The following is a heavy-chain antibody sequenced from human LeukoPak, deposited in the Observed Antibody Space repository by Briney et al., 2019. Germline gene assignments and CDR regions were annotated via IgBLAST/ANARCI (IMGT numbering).Heavy chain of an antibody. V-gene: IGHV3-30-3*01. Sequence: GRSLRLSCAASGFTFCSYAMHWVRQAPGKGLEWVAVISSNGSNKYYADSVKGRFTISRDNFKNTLYLQMNSLRAEYTAVYYCARPVLFYGYNAYFDYWGQGTLVTVSS. CDR2: ISSNGSNK. CDR3: ARPVLFYGYNAYFDY. D-gene: IGHD5-24*01. J-gene: IGHJ4*02. CDR1: GFTFCSYA.